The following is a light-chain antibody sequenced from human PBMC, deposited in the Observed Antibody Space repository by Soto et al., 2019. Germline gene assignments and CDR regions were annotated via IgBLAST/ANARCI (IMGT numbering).Light chain of an antibody. J-gene: IGKJ5*01. V-gene: IGKV1-27*01. CDR3: HKYNSALT. CDR1: QGISNY. CDR2: AAS. Sequence: DIQMTQSPSSLSASVGDRVTITCRASQGISNYLAWYQQKPGKVPKLLIYAASTLQSGVPSRFSGGGSGTDFTLTISSLQPEDVATYYCHKYNSALTFGQGTRLEMK.